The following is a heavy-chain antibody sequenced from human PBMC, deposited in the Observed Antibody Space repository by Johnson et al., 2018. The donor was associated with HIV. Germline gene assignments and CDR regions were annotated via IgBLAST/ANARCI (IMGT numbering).Heavy chain of an antibody. D-gene: IGHD3/OR15-3a*01. J-gene: IGHJ3*02. Sequence: QVQLVESGGGLVKPGKSLRLSCAASGFSFSDYYMSWIRQAPGKGLEWVSFISSSGSTIYYDDSVKGRFTISRDNYKNTLYLQMNSLRDVDTAVYYCARDGRGLDAFDIWGQGTMVTVSS. CDR1: GFSFSDYY. CDR2: ISSSGSTI. CDR3: ARDGRGLDAFDI. V-gene: IGHV3-11*04.